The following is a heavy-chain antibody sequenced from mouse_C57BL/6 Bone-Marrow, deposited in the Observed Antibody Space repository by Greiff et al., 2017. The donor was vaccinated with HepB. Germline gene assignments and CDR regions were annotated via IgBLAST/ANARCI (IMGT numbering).Heavy chain of an antibody. D-gene: IGHD1-1*01. V-gene: IGHV1-76*01. CDR3: AIFYYGSSYDY. CDR1: GYTFTDYY. CDR2: IYPGSGNT. J-gene: IGHJ2*01. Sequence: VNVVESGAELVRPGASVKLSCKASGYTFTDYYINWVKQRPGQGLEWIARIYPGSGNTYYNEKFKGKATLTAEKSSSTAYMQLSSLTSEDSAVYFCAIFYYGSSYDYWGQGTTLTVSS.